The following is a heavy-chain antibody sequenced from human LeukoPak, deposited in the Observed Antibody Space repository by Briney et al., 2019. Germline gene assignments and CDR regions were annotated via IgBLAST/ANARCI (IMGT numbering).Heavy chain of an antibody. J-gene: IGHJ4*02. CDR3: ARGGPLTYYDFWSGYYPPFDY. D-gene: IGHD3-3*01. CDR1: GGTFSSYA. V-gene: IGHV1-69*13. Sequence: SVKVSCKASGGTFSSYAISWARQAPGQGLEWMGGIIPTFGTAKYAQKFQGRVTITADEFTDTAYMELSSLRSEDTAVYYCARGGPLTYYDFWSGYYPPFDYWGQGTLVTVSS. CDR2: IIPTFGTA.